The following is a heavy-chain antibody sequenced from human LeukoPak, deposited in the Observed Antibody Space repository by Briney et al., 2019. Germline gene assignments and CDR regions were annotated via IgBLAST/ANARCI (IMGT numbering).Heavy chain of an antibody. D-gene: IGHD3-10*01. J-gene: IGHJ6*02. Sequence: PGGSLRLSCAASGFTFSSYGMHWVRQAPGKGLEWVAVIWYDGSNKYYADSVKGRFTISRDNSKNTLYLQMNSLRAEDTAVYYCARDVGGRGLGYYYGMDVWGQGTTVTVSS. CDR3: ARDVGGRGLGYYYGMDV. CDR1: GFTFSSYG. V-gene: IGHV3-33*08. CDR2: IWYDGSNK.